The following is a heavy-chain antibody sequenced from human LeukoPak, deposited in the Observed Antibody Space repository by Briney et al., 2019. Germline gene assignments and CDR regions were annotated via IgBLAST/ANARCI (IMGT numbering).Heavy chain of an antibody. Sequence: GRSLRLSCAASGFTFNSYWMHWVRQAPGKGLVWVSRINSDGSGTSNADFVKGRFTISRDNSKNTLYLQMNSLRAEDTAMYYCARDRLTNDAFDIWGQGTMVTVSS. CDR2: INSDGSGT. J-gene: IGHJ3*02. CDR1: GFTFNSYW. CDR3: ARDRLTNDAFDI. V-gene: IGHV3-74*01. D-gene: IGHD2-8*01.